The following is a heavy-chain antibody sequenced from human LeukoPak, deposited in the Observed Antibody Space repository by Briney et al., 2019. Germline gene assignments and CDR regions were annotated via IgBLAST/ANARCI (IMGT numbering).Heavy chain of an antibody. CDR3: ARGGSGSYVVDP. J-gene: IGHJ5*02. CDR1: GGSLSGYY. CDR2: INHSGSS. V-gene: IGHV4-34*01. Sequence: SETLSLTCAVYGGSLSGYYWSWIRQPPGKGLEWIGEINHSGSSNYSPSLKSRVTISVDKSKNEFFLKLTSVTAADTAVYFCARGGSGSYVVDPWGQGTLVIVSS. D-gene: IGHD3-10*01.